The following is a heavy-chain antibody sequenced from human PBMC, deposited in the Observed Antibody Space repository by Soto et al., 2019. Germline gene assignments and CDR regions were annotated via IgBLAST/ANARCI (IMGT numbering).Heavy chain of an antibody. CDR1: GFTFSSYS. CDR2: ISSSSSTI. J-gene: IGHJ5*02. D-gene: IGHD6-13*01. V-gene: IGHV3-48*01. Sequence: EVQLVESGGGLVQPGGSLRLSCAASGFTFSSYSMNWVRQAPGKGLEWASYISSSSSTIYYADSVKGPFTISRDNAKNSRYLPMNSLRAEDTAVYYCARHPERIAEIGWFEPWGQGTLVTVSS. CDR3: ARHPERIAEIGWFEP.